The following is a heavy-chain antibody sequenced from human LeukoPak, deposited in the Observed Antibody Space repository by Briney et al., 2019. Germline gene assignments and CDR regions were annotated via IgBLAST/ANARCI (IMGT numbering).Heavy chain of an antibody. CDR1: GFSLSTSGVG. CDR3: ALPTYYYGSGSYSEGFDP. V-gene: IGHV2-5*02. J-gene: IGHJ5*02. Sequence: SGPTLVKPTQTLTLTCTFSGFSLSTSGVGVGWIRQPPGKALEWLALIYWDDDKRYSPSLKSRLTITKDTSKNQVVLTMTNMDPVDTATYYCALPTYYYGSGSYSEGFDPWGQGTLVTVSS. CDR2: IYWDDDK. D-gene: IGHD3-10*01.